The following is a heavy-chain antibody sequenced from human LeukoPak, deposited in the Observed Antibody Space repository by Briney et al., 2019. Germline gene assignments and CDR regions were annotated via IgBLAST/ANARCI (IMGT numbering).Heavy chain of an antibody. Sequence: SETLSLTCAVYGGSFSGYYWSWIRQPPGKGLEWIGEINRSGSTNYNPSLKSRVTISVDTSKNQFSLKLSSVTAADTAVYYCARGPNKYSSSWYMDYWGQGTLVTVSS. V-gene: IGHV4-34*01. CDR2: INRSGST. CDR1: GGSFSGYY. CDR3: ARGPNKYSSSWYMDY. J-gene: IGHJ4*02. D-gene: IGHD6-13*01.